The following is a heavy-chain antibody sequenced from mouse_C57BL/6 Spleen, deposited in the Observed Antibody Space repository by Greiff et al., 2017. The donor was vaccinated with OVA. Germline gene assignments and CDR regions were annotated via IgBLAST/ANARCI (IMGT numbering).Heavy chain of an antibody. CDR3: ARFITTVVAKYFDY. Sequence: VHLVESGAELVKPGASVKISCKASGYAFSSYWMNWVKQRPGKGLEWIGQIYPGDGDTNYNGKFKGKATLTADKSSSTAYMQLSSLTSEDSAVYFCARFITTVVAKYFDYWGQGTTLTVSS. D-gene: IGHD1-1*01. CDR2: IYPGDGDT. CDR1: GYAFSSYW. V-gene: IGHV1-80*01. J-gene: IGHJ2*01.